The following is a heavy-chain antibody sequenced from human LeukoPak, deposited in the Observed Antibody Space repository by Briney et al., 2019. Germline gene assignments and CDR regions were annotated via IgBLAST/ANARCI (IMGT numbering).Heavy chain of an antibody. CDR2: INHSGST. Sequence: SETLSLTCAVYGGSFSGYCWSWIRQPPGKGLEWIGEINHSGSTNYNPSLKSRVTISVDTSKNQFSLKLSSVTAADTAVYYCAGPGRITMVRGVRAFDIWGQGTMVTVSS. CDR3: AGPGRITMVRGVRAFDI. D-gene: IGHD3-10*01. J-gene: IGHJ3*02. V-gene: IGHV4-34*01. CDR1: GGSFSGYC.